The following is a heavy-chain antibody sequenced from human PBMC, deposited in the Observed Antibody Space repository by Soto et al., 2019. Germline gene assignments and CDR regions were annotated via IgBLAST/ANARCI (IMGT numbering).Heavy chain of an antibody. CDR3: ARDSGYTILFDY. D-gene: IGHD5-12*01. CDR2: INSDGSST. J-gene: IGHJ4*02. V-gene: IGHV3-74*01. CDR1: GFTFSAYW. Sequence: GGALRLFCAASGFTFSAYWMHWVRQAPGKGLVWVARINSDGSSTSYADSVKGRFTISRDNAKNTLSLQMNYLRAEDTAVYFCARDSGYTILFDYWGQGTLVTVSS.